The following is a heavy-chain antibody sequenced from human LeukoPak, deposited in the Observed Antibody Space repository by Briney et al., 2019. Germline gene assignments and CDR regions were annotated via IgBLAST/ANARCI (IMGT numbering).Heavy chain of an antibody. D-gene: IGHD4-17*01. CDR2: IIPIFGTA. Sequence: GSSVKVSCKASGGTFSSYAISWVRQAPGQGLEWMGGIIPIFGTANYAQKFQGRVTITADKSTSTAYMELSSLRSEDTAVYYCARGVPNDYGDYYFDYWGQGTLVTVSS. CDR1: GGTFSSYA. V-gene: IGHV1-69*06. J-gene: IGHJ4*02. CDR3: ARGVPNDYGDYYFDY.